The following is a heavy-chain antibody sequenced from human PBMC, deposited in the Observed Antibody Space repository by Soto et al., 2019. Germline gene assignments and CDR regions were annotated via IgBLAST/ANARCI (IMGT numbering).Heavy chain of an antibody. CDR2: IYYSGST. CDR1: NGSLSSNY. D-gene: IGHD3-10*01. V-gene: IGHV4-59*01. CDR3: ARSFMVPVDFFDY. J-gene: IGHJ4*02. Sequence: PSETLSLTCTVSNGSLSSNYWSWIRQSPGKGLEWIGNIYYSGSTNYNPSLKSRVTMSVDTSKNQFTLKLSSVTAADTGVYFRARSFMVPVDFFDYWGQGTPGTVSS.